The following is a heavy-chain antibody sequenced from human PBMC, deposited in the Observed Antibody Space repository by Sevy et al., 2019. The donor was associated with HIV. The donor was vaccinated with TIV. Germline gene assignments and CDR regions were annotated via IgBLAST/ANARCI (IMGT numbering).Heavy chain of an antibody. CDR3: AKPSDYGDYGY. V-gene: IGHV3-23*01. D-gene: IGHD4-17*01. CDR1: GFTFSSYA. J-gene: IGHJ4*02. Sequence: GGSLRLSCAASGFTFSSYAMSWVRQAPGKGLEWVSAISGSGGSTYYADSVKGRFTISRDNSKNPLYLQMNSLRAEDTAVYYCAKPSDYGDYGYWGQGTLVTVSS. CDR2: ISGSGGST.